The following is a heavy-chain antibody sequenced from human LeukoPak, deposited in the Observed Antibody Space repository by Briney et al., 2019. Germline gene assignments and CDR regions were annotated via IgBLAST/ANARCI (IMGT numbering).Heavy chain of an antibody. Sequence: GGSLRLSCAVSGFTFDDYAMHWVRQVQGKGLEWVSGINWNSDSIGYADSVKGRFTTSRDNAKNSLYLQMNSLRAEDTAFYYCAINGGGDSGYGNFDYWGQGTLVTVSS. CDR1: GFTFDDYA. V-gene: IGHV3-9*01. CDR3: AINGGGDSGYGNFDY. CDR2: INWNSDSI. D-gene: IGHD5-12*01. J-gene: IGHJ4*02.